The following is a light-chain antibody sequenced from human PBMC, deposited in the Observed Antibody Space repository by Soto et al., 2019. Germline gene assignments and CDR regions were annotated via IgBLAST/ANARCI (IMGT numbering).Light chain of an antibody. V-gene: IGKV1-5*03. Sequence: DIQMTQSPSTLSASVGDTVTITCRASQNINRWLAWYQQRPGKAPTLLIHKASSLQGGVPSRFSGSSSGTEFTLTISSLQPDDIATYCCLQYNVYPLTFGGGTKLEI. CDR1: QNINRW. CDR2: KAS. CDR3: LQYNVYPLT. J-gene: IGKJ4*01.